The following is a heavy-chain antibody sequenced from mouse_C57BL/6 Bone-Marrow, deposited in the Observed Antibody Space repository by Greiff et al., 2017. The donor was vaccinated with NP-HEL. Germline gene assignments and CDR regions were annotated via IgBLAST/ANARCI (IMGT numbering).Heavy chain of an antibody. D-gene: IGHD1-1*01. V-gene: IGHV1-54*01. CDR2: INPGSGGT. Sequence: QVQLQQSGAELVRPGTSVKVSCKASGYAFTNYLIEWVKQRPGQGLEWIGVINPGSGGTNYNEKFKGKATLTADKSSSTAYMQLSSLTSEDSAVYFCARVGYTTVVEGYAMDYWGQGTSVTVSS. J-gene: IGHJ4*01. CDR1: GYAFTNYL. CDR3: ARVGYTTVVEGYAMDY.